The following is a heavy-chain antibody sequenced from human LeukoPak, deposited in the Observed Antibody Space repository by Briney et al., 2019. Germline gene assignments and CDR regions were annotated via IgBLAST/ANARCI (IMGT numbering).Heavy chain of an antibody. Sequence: PGGSLRLSCAASGFTFSSYGMSWVRQAPGKGLEWVANIKEDGSEKYYVDSVKGRFTISRDNAKNSLYLQMNSLRAEDTAVYYCASGEDYDSSGYRYFDYGGQGTLVTVSS. CDR2: IKEDGSEK. V-gene: IGHV3-7*01. J-gene: IGHJ4*02. CDR3: ASGEDYDSSGYRYFDY. D-gene: IGHD3-22*01. CDR1: GFTFSSYG.